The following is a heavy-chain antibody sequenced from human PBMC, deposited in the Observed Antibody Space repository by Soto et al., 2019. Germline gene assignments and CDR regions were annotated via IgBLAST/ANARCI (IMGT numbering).Heavy chain of an antibody. CDR2: LDNHGRA. V-gene: IGHV4-34*01. Sequence: PSETLSLTCAVFGGSFSIYSWAWIRQPPGKGLEWIASLDNHGRATFGLSFRGRVTISRDTPRRQVFLKMTSVTAADTATYFCAKGIEGLLFHMDVWDKGTTVTVSS. J-gene: IGHJ6*03. CDR1: GGSFSIYS. CDR3: AKGIEGLLFHMDV.